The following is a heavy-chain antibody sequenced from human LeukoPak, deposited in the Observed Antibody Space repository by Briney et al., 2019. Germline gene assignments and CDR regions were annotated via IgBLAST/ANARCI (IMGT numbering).Heavy chain of an antibody. CDR1: GFTFGDYA. CDR2: IKSKTDGGTT. J-gene: IGHJ4*02. V-gene: IGHV3-15*01. CDR3: AKVPYYDFWSGYSYYFDY. D-gene: IGHD3-3*01. Sequence: PGGSLRLSCTASGFTFGDYAMSWSRQAPGKGLEWVGRIKSKTDGGTTDYAAPVKGRFTISRDDSKNTLYLQMNSLRAEDTAVYYCAKVPYYDFWSGYSYYFDYWGQGTLVTVSS.